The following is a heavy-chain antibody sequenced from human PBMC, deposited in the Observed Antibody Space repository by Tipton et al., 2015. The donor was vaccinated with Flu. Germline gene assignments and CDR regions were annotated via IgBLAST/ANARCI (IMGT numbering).Heavy chain of an antibody. CDR1: GYSIRSGYY. Sequence: TLSLTCTVSGYSIRSGYYWGWLRQPPGKGLEWIGSIYCSGSTYYNPSLKGRVTISVDTSKNQFSLKLSSVTAAETAVYYCAGWGWVVTAWGSPSYFDYWGQGTLVTVSS. V-gene: IGHV4-38-2*02. D-gene: IGHD2-21*02. J-gene: IGHJ4*02. CDR3: AGWGWVVTAWGSPSYFDY. CDR2: IYCSGST.